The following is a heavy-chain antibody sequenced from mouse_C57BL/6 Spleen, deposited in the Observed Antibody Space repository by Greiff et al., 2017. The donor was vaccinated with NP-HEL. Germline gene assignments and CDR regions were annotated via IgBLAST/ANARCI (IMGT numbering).Heavy chain of an antibody. CDR1: GFTFSDYY. V-gene: IGHV5-16*01. CDR2: INYDGSST. J-gene: IGHJ4*01. CDR3: ARGAHYYGSSYENYAMDY. D-gene: IGHD1-1*01. Sequence: DVQLVESEGGLVQPGSSMKLSCTASGFTFSDYYMAWVRQVPEKGLEWVANINYDGSSTYYLDSLKSRFIISRDNAKNILYRQMSSLKSEDTATYYCARGAHYYGSSYENYAMDYWGQGTSVTVSS.